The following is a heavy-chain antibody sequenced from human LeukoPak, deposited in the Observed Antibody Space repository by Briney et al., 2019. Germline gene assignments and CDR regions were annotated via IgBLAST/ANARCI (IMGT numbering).Heavy chain of an antibody. CDR3: AKAAEAAALGQYYGMDV. CDR1: GSTFSSYA. V-gene: IGHV3-23*01. Sequence: PGGSLRLSCAASGSTFSSYAMDWVRQAPGKGLEWVSGISGSGGSTYNADSVKGRFTVSRDNSKNTLYLQMNSLRAEDTAVYYCAKAAEAAALGQYYGMDVWGQGTTVTVS. D-gene: IGHD6-13*01. CDR2: ISGSGGST. J-gene: IGHJ6*02.